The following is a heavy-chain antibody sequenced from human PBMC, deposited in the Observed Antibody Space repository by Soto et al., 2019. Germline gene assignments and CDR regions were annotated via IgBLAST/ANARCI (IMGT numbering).Heavy chain of an antibody. CDR3: ARVDTAMSYPNYYYYGMDV. Sequence: GGSLRLSCAASGFTFSSYGMHWVRQAPGKGLEWVAVIWYDGSNKYYADSVKGRFTISRDNSKNTLYLQMNSLRAEDTAVYYCARVDTAMSYPNYYYYGMDVWGQGTTVTVSS. D-gene: IGHD5-18*01. CDR1: GFTFSSYG. CDR2: IWYDGSNK. J-gene: IGHJ6*02. V-gene: IGHV3-33*01.